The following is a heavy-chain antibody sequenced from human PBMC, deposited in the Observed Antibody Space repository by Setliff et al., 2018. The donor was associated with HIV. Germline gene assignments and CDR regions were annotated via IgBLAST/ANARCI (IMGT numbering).Heavy chain of an antibody. CDR2: IMYNEGN. J-gene: IGHJ6*03. V-gene: IGHV4-59*11. Sequence: SETLSLTCSVSGGSISSHYWGWIRQPPGRGLEWIGYIMYNEGNNFNPSLKSQVTISVDTSKNELSLRLSSVTAADSAVYYCARVGHTRGYSGYDVYYYYMDVWGEGTTVTVSS. D-gene: IGHD5-12*01. CDR1: GGSISSHY. CDR3: ARVGHTRGYSGYDVYYYYMDV.